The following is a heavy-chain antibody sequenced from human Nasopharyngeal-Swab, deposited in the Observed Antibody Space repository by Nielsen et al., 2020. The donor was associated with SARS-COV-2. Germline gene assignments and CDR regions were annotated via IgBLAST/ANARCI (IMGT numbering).Heavy chain of an antibody. CDR2: ISSSGSTI. Sequence: GESLKISCAASRFTFSDYYMSWIRQAPGKGLEWVSYISSSGSTIYYADSVKGRFTISRDNAKNSLYLQMNSLRAEDTAVYYCARVGRRGNWFDPWGQGTLVTVSS. V-gene: IGHV3-11*04. CDR3: ARVGRRGNWFDP. CDR1: RFTFSDYY. D-gene: IGHD3/OR15-3a*01. J-gene: IGHJ5*02.